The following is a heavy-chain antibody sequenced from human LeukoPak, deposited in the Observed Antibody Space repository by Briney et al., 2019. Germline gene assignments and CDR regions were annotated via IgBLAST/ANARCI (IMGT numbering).Heavy chain of an antibody. Sequence: SETLSLTCTVSGGSISSYYWSWIRQPPGKGLEWIGYIYYSGSTNYNPSLKSRVTISVDTSKNQFSLKLSSVTAADKAVYYCARHTDSSGYYFYFDYWGQGTLVTVSS. V-gene: IGHV4-59*08. CDR3: ARHTDSSGYYFYFDY. D-gene: IGHD3-22*01. CDR1: GGSISSYY. CDR2: IYYSGST. J-gene: IGHJ4*02.